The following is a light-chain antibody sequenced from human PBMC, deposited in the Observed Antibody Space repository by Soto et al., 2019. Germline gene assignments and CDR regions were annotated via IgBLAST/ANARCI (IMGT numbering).Light chain of an antibody. CDR2: ATS. CDR1: QSVSSNY. CDR3: QQYGTAPPRYT. V-gene: IGKV3-20*01. J-gene: IGKJ2*01. Sequence: EIVLTQSSGTISLSPAERVTLSCRASQSVSSNYLAWYQQKPGQAPRLLIYATSSGATGIADMFSGSGSGTDFTLTISRLEPEDFAVYYCQQYGTAPPRYTFGQGTKVDIK.